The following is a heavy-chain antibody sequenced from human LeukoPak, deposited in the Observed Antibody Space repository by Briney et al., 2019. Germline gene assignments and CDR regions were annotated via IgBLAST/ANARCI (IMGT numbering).Heavy chain of an antibody. J-gene: IGHJ4*02. D-gene: IGHD6-19*01. Sequence: GGSLRLSCAASGFTFSSYGMHWVRQAPGKGLEWVAFIRYDGSNKYYADSVKGRFTISRDNSKNALYLQMNSLRAEDTAVYYCARVEAWQWVARLDPSPFDHWGQGILVTVSS. CDR1: GFTFSSYG. CDR2: IRYDGSNK. V-gene: IGHV3-30*02. CDR3: ARVEAWQWVARLDPSPFDH.